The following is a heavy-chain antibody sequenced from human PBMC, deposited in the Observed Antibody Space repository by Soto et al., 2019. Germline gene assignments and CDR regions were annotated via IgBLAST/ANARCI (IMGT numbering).Heavy chain of an antibody. Sequence: QEQLVQSAAEVRKPGSSVKVSCKASGSTISNYVIAWVRQAPGQSLEWMGGIITVTGPANYAQKFQGRLTITADEATSTAYMELSSLRSEDTAVYYCAREYYGSGTYGYYGMDVWGQGTTVTVSS. CDR3: AREYYGSGTYGYYGMDV. CDR1: GSTISNYV. D-gene: IGHD3-10*01. V-gene: IGHV1-69*01. J-gene: IGHJ6*02. CDR2: IITVTGPA.